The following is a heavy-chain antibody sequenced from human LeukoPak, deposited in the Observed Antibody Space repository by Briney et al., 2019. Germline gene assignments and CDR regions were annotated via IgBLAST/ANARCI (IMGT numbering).Heavy chain of an antibody. Sequence: GGSLRLSCAASGFTFNNYWMSWVRQAPGKGLEWVANIKQDGSVKYYVDSVRGRFTISRDNAKNSLYLQMNSLRAGDTAVYYCARIGYSSSSNDYWGQGTLVIVPS. CDR2: IKQDGSVK. CDR1: GFTFNNYW. V-gene: IGHV3-7*01. D-gene: IGHD6-6*01. CDR3: ARIGYSSSSNDY. J-gene: IGHJ4*02.